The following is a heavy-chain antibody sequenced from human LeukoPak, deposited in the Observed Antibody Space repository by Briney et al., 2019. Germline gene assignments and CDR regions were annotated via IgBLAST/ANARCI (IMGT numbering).Heavy chain of an antibody. CDR1: GYTFTAYY. CDR3: ARTRSSGWYLKAFDI. D-gene: IGHD6-19*01. Sequence: EASVNVSCKASGYTFTAYYMHWVRQAPGQGLEWMGWINTNTGNPTYAQGFTGRFVFSLDTSVSTAYLQISSLKAEDTAVYYCARTRSSGWYLKAFDIWGQGTMVTVSS. J-gene: IGHJ3*02. V-gene: IGHV7-4-1*02. CDR2: INTNTGNP.